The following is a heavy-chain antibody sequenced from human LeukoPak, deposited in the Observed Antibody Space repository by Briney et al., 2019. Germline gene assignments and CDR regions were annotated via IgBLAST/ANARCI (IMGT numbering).Heavy chain of an antibody. CDR1: GFTFSRYG. J-gene: IGHJ4*02. V-gene: IGHV3-30*02. CDR2: IRFDGSNK. CDR3: AKDFRRVVAPLDY. D-gene: IGHD2-2*01. Sequence: AGGSLRLSCAASGFTFSRYGMHWVRQAPGKGLEWVAFIRFDGSNKYYADSVKGRFAISRDNSKNTLYLQMNSLRVEDTAVYYRAKDFRRVVAPLDYWGQGTLVTVSS.